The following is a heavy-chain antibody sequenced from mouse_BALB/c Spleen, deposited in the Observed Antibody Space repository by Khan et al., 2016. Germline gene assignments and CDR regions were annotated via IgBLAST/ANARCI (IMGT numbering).Heavy chain of an antibody. Sequence: EVQLQESGPGLVKPSQSLSLTCTVTGYSITSDYAWNWIRQFPGNKLEWMGYISYSGSTSYNPSPKSRISITRDTSKNQLFLQLNSVTTEDTATYYCASPRGNSWYVDVWGAGTTVTVSS. D-gene: IGHD2-1*01. V-gene: IGHV3-2*02. J-gene: IGHJ1*01. CDR3: ASPRGNSWYVDV. CDR2: ISYSGST. CDR1: GYSITSDYA.